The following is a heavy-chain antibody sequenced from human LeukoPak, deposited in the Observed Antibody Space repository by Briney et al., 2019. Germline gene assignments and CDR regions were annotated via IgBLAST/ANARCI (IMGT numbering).Heavy chain of an antibody. V-gene: IGHV3-21*01. J-gene: IGHJ4*02. CDR3: ARDPPYYDSSGYYYDY. CDR1: GFTFSTYS. Sequence: GGSLKLSCAASGFTFSTYSMNWVRQAPGKGLEWVSSISGSSIYIYYADSVKGRFTISRDNAKNSLYLQMNSLRAEDTAVYYCARDPPYYDSSGYYYDYWGQGTLVTVSS. D-gene: IGHD3-22*01. CDR2: ISGSSIYI.